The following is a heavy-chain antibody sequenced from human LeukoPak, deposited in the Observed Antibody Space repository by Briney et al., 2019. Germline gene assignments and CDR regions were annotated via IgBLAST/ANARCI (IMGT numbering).Heavy chain of an antibody. CDR1: GYTFTIYY. D-gene: IGHD2-15*01. CDR2: INPSGGST. CDR3: ARDDGSGLPN. Sequence: AAVTVSFMASGYTFTIYYMHWVRPAPGQGVEWMGLINPSGGSTSYAQKFQGRVTMTRDMSTSTVYMELSSLRSEDTAVYYCARDDGSGLPNWGQGTLVTVSS. J-gene: IGHJ4*02. V-gene: IGHV1-46*01.